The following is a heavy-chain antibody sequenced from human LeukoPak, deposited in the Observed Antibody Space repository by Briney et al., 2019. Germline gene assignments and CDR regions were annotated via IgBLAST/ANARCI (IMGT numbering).Heavy chain of an antibody. CDR1: GGTFSSYA. CDR2: IIPILGIA. J-gene: IGHJ4*02. D-gene: IGHD1-26*01. Sequence: GASVKVSCKASGGTFSSYAISWVRQAPGQGLEWMGRIIPILGIANYAQKFQGRVTITADKSTSTAYMELSSLRSEDTAVYYCARGDGVGASMPLDYWGQGTLVTVSS. V-gene: IGHV1-69*04. CDR3: ARGDGVGASMPLDY.